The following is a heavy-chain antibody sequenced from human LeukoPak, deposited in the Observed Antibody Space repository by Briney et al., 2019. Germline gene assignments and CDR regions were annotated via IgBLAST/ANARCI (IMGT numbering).Heavy chain of an antibody. D-gene: IGHD3-3*01. CDR2: INAGNGNT. J-gene: IGHJ4*02. CDR3: ARATSTAKTYYDFWSGYFPRYYFDY. Sequence: ASVKVSCKASGYTFTSYAMHWVRQAPGQRLEWMGWINAGNGNTKYSQEFQGRVTITRDTSASTAYMELSSLRSEDTAVYYCARATSTAKTYYDFWSGYFPRYYFDYWGQGTLVTVSS. CDR1: GYTFTSYA. V-gene: IGHV1-3*03.